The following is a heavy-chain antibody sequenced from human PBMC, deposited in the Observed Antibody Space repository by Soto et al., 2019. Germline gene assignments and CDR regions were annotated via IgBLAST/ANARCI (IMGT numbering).Heavy chain of an antibody. J-gene: IGHJ6*02. CDR1: GFTFSSYS. CDR3: AREPFYYYYYGMDV. Sequence: GGSLRLSCAASGFTFSSYSMNWVRQAPGKGLEWVSSISSSSSYIYYADSVKGRFTISRDNAKNSLYLQMNSLRAEDTAVYYCAREPFYYYYYGMDVWGQGTAVTVSS. V-gene: IGHV3-21*01. CDR2: ISSSSSYI.